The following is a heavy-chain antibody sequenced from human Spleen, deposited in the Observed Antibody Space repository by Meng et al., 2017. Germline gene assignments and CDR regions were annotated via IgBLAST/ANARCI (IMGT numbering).Heavy chain of an antibody. D-gene: IGHD6-19*01. CDR2: ISSLGSTT. CDR1: GFTFNDYS. Sequence: GESLKISCAASGFTFNDYSMTWIRQAPGKGLEWVSYISSLGSTTYYADSVKGRFTISRDNAKDSLSLQMNSLRPEDTAVFYCARIKKYSSGVVFDFWGHGALVTVSS. V-gene: IGHV3-11*04. CDR3: ARIKKYSSGVVFDF. J-gene: IGHJ4*01.